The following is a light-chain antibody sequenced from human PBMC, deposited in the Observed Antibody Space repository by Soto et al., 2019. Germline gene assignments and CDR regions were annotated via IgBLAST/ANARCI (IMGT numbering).Light chain of an antibody. CDR1: QSVSSN. Sequence: EIVATHSPSTPPVSPGETATLSCRASQSVSSNLAWYQQKPGQAPRLLIYGASTRATGIPARFSGSGSGTEFTLTISSLQSEDFAVYYCQQYNNWTRTTFGQGTRLEIK. J-gene: IGKJ5*01. CDR3: QQYNNWTRTT. CDR2: GAS. V-gene: IGKV3-15*01.